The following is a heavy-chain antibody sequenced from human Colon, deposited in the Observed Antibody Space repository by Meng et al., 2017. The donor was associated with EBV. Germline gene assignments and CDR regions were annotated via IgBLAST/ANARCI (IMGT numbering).Heavy chain of an antibody. CDR1: GGSLDNSDYF. Sequence: LQLTASAHGLVKPSETLCLTCTVSGGSLDNSDYFWDWIRQPPGKGLEWIGSVRYSGTAYYNPSLTSRVTISVDTSKNQFSLNLSSLTAADTAVYYCARHVYGDSYGFWGQGTLVTVSS. D-gene: IGHD4-17*01. CDR2: VRYSGTA. V-gene: IGHV4-39*01. CDR3: ARHVYGDSYGF. J-gene: IGHJ4*02.